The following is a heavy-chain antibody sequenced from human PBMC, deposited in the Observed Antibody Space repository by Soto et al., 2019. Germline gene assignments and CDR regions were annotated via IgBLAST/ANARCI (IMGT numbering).Heavy chain of an antibody. D-gene: IGHD1-7*01. Sequence: ASVEVSCKASGYTFTDYYMHWVRQAPGQGLEWMGWINPNSGGTNYAQKFQGRVTMTRDTSISTAYMELSRLRSDDTAVYYCARKLELRGSYYYYYDMDVWGQGTTVTVSS. CDR2: INPNSGGT. V-gene: IGHV1-2*02. CDR1: GYTFTDYY. J-gene: IGHJ6*02. CDR3: ARKLELRGSYYYYYDMDV.